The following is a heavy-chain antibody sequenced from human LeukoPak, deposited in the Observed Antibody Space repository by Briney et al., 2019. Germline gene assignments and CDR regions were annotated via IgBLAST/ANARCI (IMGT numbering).Heavy chain of an antibody. CDR2: IYTSGST. CDR3: ARAPGIAAAGRPSGYYYMDV. D-gene: IGHD6-13*01. V-gene: IGHV4-4*07. CDR1: GGSISSYY. Sequence: SETLSLTCTVSGGSISSYYWSWIRQPAGKGLEWIGRIYTSGSTNYNPSLKSRVTISVDTSKNQFSLKLSSVTAADTAVYYCARAPGIAAAGRPSGYYYMDVWGKGTTVTVSS. J-gene: IGHJ6*03.